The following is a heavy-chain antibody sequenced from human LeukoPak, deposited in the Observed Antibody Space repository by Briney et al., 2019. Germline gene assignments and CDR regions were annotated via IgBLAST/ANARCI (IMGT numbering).Heavy chain of an antibody. V-gene: IGHV1-18*01. Sequence: GASVKVSCKASGYTFTSYGISWVRQAPGQGLEWMGWISAYNGNTNYAQKLQGRVTMTTDTSTSTAYMELRSLRSDDTAVYYCARDRNILPGSWFGPWGQGTLVTVSS. CDR1: GYTFTSYG. D-gene: IGHD1-26*01. CDR2: ISAYNGNT. CDR3: ARDRNILPGSWFGP. J-gene: IGHJ5*02.